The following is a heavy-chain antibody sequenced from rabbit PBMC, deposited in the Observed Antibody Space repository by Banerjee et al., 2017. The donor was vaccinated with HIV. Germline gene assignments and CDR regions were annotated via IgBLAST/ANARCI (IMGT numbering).Heavy chain of an antibody. D-gene: IGHD4-1*01. CDR1: GFSFSSSYW. Sequence: QEQLEESGGDLVKPEGSLTLTCTASGFSFSSSYWICWVRQAPGKGLEWIACIYAGSSGSTYYASWAKGRFTISKTSSTTVTLQLNSLTAADTATYFCARDLAGVIGWNFGLWGPGTLVTVS. CDR3: ARDLAGVIGWNFGL. V-gene: IGHV1S45*01. CDR2: IYAGSSGST. J-gene: IGHJ4*01.